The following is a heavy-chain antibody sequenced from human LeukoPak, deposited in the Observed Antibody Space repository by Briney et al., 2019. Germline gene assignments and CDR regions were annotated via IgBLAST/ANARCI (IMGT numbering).Heavy chain of an antibody. CDR1: GYTFTSYG. CDR2: ISAYNGNT. CDR3: ARDESIALAWGHYFDY. D-gene: IGHD6-19*01. V-gene: IGHV1-18*01. Sequence: ASVKVSCKASGYTFTSYGISWVRQAPGQGLEWMGWISAYNGNTNYAQKLQGRVTMTTDTSTSTAYMELRSLRSDDTAVYYCARDESIALAWGHYFDYWGQGTLVTVSS. J-gene: IGHJ4*02.